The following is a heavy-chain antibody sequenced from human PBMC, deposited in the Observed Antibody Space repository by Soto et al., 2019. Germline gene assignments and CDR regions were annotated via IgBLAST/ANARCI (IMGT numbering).Heavy chain of an antibody. V-gene: IGHV2-5*01. D-gene: IGHD2-21*01. CDR1: GFSLSTSGAG. CDR2: IYWNDDK. CDR3: AHSRELVIHFDY. Sequence: QITLKESGPTLVKPTQTLTLTCTFSGFSLSTSGAGVGWILQPPGKDLEWLALIYWNDDKRYSPSLKSRLTITKDTSKPQVVLTMTHMDPVDTATYFCAHSRELVIHFDYWGKGTLVTVSS. J-gene: IGHJ4*02.